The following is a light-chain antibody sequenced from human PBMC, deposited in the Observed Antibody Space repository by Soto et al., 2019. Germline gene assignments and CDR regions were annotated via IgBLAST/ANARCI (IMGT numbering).Light chain of an antibody. V-gene: IGKV3-15*01. CDR1: QSVSSN. Sequence: EIVMTQSPATLSVSPGERASLSCRASQSVSSNLAWYQYTPGQAPRLLIYGASTRATGIPARFSGSGSGTEFTLTIRSLQSEDFAVYYCQQYNNWPPWTFGQGTKVEIK. CDR2: GAS. J-gene: IGKJ1*01. CDR3: QQYNNWPPWT.